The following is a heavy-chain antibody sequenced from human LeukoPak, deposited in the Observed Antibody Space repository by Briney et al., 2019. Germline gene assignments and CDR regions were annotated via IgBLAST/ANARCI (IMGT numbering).Heavy chain of an antibody. J-gene: IGHJ4*02. V-gene: IGHV3-21*01. CDR1: GFTFSSYS. CDR2: ISSSSSYI. Sequence: GGSLRLSCAASGFTFSSYSMNWVRQAPGKGLEWVSSISSSSSYIYYADSVKGRFTISRDNAKNSLYLQMNSLRAEDTAVYYCARGLIYDSSGYYYLGFDYWGQGTLVTVSS. CDR3: ARGLIYDSSGYYYLGFDY. D-gene: IGHD3-22*01.